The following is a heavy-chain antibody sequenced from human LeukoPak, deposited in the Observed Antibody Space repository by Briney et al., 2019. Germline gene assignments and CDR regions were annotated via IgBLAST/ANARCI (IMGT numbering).Heavy chain of an antibody. D-gene: IGHD3-9*01. V-gene: IGHV3-48*01. CDR1: GFTFSSYN. Sequence: PGGSLRLSCAASGFTFSSYNMNWVRQAPGKGLEWLSYISSSSSTIYYADSVKGRFTISRDNAKNSLYLQMNSLRAEDTAVYYCARALRYFDWLSTSPEYNWFDPWGQGTLVTVSS. CDR3: ARALRYFDWLSTSPEYNWFDP. CDR2: ISSSSSTI. J-gene: IGHJ5*02.